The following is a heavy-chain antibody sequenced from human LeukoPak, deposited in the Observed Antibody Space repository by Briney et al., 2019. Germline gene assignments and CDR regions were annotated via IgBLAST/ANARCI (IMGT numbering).Heavy chain of an antibody. Sequence: SETLSLTCTVSGGSISSYYWSWIRQPPGKGLDWIGYISYPGSTNYNPSLNSRVTISIDTSKNQFSLKLSSVTAADTAVYYCARVGVDDSGNIIKYFFDYWGQGTLVTVSS. CDR3: ARVGVDDSGNIIKYFFDY. CDR2: ISYPGST. D-gene: IGHD4-23*01. J-gene: IGHJ4*02. V-gene: IGHV4-59*01. CDR1: GGSISSYY.